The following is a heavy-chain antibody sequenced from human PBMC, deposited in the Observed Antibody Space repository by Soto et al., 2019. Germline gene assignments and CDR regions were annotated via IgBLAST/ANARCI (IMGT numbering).Heavy chain of an antibody. CDR2: INAGNGNT. J-gene: IGHJ4*02. Sequence: ASVKVSCKASGYTFTSYAMHWVRQAPGQRLEWMGWINAGNGNTKYPQKFQGRVTITRDTSASTAYMELSSLRSEDTAVYYCARGGTIFGVVIINFFDYWGQGTLVTVSS. CDR3: ARGGTIFGVVIINFFDY. D-gene: IGHD3-3*01. CDR1: GYTFTSYA. V-gene: IGHV1-3*01.